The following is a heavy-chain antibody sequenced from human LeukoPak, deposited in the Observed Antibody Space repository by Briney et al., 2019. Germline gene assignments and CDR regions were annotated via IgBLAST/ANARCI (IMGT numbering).Heavy chain of an antibody. CDR2: IYYSGST. CDR3: ARVSTFDYYGSGSYYLDV. V-gene: IGHV4-39*07. D-gene: IGHD3-10*01. J-gene: IGHJ6*02. Sequence: SQTLSLTCTVSGGSISSSSFYWGWIRQPPGKGLEWIGSIYYSGSTYYNPSLKSRVTISLDTSKNQFSLKLSSVTAADTAVYYCARVSTFDYYGSGSYYLDVWGQGTTVTVSS. CDR1: GGSISSSSFY.